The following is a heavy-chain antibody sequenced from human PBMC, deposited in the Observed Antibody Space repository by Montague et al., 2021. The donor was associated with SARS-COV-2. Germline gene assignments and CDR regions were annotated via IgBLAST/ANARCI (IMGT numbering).Heavy chain of an antibody. V-gene: IGHV4-39*07. D-gene: IGHD3-22*01. CDR2: IYYSGST. Sequence: SETLSLTCTVSGGAINSSSYYWGWIRQPPGKGLEWIGSIYYSGSTYYNPSLKSRVTISVDTSKNQFSLKLSSVTAADTAVYYCARDTRITMLVVVNRCGMDVWGQGTTVTVSS. CDR3: ARDTRITMLVVVNRCGMDV. J-gene: IGHJ6*02. CDR1: GGAINSSSYY.